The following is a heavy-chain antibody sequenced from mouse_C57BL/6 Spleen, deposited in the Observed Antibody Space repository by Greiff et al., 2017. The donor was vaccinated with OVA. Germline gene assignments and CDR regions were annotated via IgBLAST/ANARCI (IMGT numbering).Heavy chain of an antibody. CDR1: GYTFTSYT. J-gene: IGHJ3*01. D-gene: IGHD1-1*01. Sequence: QVQLQQSGAELARPGASVKMSCKASGYTFTSYTMHWVKQRPGQGLEWIGYINPSSGYTKYNQKFKDKATLTADKSSSTAYMQLSSLTSEDSAVYYCARSGDTTVVAPFAYWGQGTLVTVSA. CDR2: INPSSGYT. V-gene: IGHV1-4*01. CDR3: ARSGDTTVVAPFAY.